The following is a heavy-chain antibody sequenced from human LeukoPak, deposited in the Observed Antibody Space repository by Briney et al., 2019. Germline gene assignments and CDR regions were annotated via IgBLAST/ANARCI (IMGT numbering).Heavy chain of an antibody. CDR3: ARLSSSRDQRLDY. D-gene: IGHD6-13*01. Sequence: GESLKISCTGSGYPFNKYWIAWVRQMPGKGLEWMGIIYPGDSHSAYSPSFQGQVTFSADKSINTAYLQWSSLKSSDTAMYFCARLSSSRDQRLDYWRQVTLVTVSS. J-gene: IGHJ4*02. CDR1: GYPFNKYW. V-gene: IGHV5-51*01. CDR2: IYPGDSHS.